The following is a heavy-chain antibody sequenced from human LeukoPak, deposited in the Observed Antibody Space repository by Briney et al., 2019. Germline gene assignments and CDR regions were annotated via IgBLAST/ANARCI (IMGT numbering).Heavy chain of an antibody. D-gene: IGHD4-17*01. V-gene: IGHV4-30-4*01. J-gene: IGHJ4*02. Sequence: SQTLSLTCTVSGGSISSGDYYWSWIRQPPGKGLEWIGYIYYSGSTCYNPSLKSRVTISVDTSKNQFSLKLSSVTAADTAVYYCARGNRSYGDYIFDYWGQGTLVTVSS. CDR2: IYYSGST. CDR1: GGSISSGDYY. CDR3: ARGNRSYGDYIFDY.